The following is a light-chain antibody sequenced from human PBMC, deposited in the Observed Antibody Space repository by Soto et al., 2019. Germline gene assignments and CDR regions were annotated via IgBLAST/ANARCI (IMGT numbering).Light chain of an antibody. J-gene: IGKJ3*01. CDR1: QSVSSSY. V-gene: IGKV3-20*01. CDR3: QQYGSSPPYT. CDR2: GAS. Sequence: EIVLTQSPGTLSLSPGERATLSCRASQSVSSSYLAWYQQKPGQAPRLLIYGASSRATGIPDRFGGSGSGTDFPLTIRRLETEDFAVYYCQQYGSSPPYTFGPGTKVDIK.